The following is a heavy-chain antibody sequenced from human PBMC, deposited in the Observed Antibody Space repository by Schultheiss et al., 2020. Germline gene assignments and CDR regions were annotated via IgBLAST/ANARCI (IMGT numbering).Heavy chain of an antibody. Sequence: GGSLRLSCAASGFTFSSYGMHWVRQAPGKGLEWVAVIWYDGSNKYYADSVKGRFTISRDNAKNSLYLQMNSLRAEDTAVYYCARHDFWSGYYPYYYYYGMDVWGKGTTVTVSS. V-gene: IGHV3-33*03. D-gene: IGHD3-3*01. J-gene: IGHJ6*04. CDR1: GFTFSSYG. CDR2: IWYDGSNK. CDR3: ARHDFWSGYYPYYYYYGMDV.